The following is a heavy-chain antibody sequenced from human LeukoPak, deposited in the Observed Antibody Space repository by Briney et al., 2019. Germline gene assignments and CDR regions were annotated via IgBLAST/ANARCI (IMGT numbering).Heavy chain of an antibody. CDR3: AKGAYYYDSSGYYY. V-gene: IGHV3-23*01. CDR1: GFTFSSYS. J-gene: IGHJ4*02. D-gene: IGHD3-22*01. CDR2: ISGSGGST. Sequence: GGSLRLSCAASGFTFSSYSMSWVRQAPGKGLEWVSAISGSGGSTYYADSVKGRFTIPRDNSKNTLYLQMNSLRAEDTAVYYCAKGAYYYDSSGYYYWGQGTLVTVAS.